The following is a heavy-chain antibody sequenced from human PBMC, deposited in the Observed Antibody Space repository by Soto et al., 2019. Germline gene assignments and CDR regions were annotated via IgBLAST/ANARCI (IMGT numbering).Heavy chain of an antibody. CDR1: GGSFSGYY. V-gene: IGHV4-34*01. Sequence: QVQLQQWGAGLLKPSETLSLTGAVYGGSFSGYYWSWIRQPPGKGLEWIGEINHSGSTNYNPSLKRRVTISVDTSKNQFSLKLSSVTAADTAVYYCARVGGTTEAFDIWGQGTMVTVSS. CDR3: ARVGGTTEAFDI. D-gene: IGHD1-7*01. J-gene: IGHJ3*02. CDR2: INHSGST.